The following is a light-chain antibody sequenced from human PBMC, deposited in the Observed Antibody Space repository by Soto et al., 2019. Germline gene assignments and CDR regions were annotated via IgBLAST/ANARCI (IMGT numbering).Light chain of an antibody. CDR3: QQTYSTPGT. Sequence: DLQVTQSPSSLSASVGDRVAITCRASQGIAGYLNWYRQKPRKAPNLLIYAASNLQSGVPSRFSGRRSGTNFTLTINSVQPEDFATYYCQQTYSTPGTFGQGTKLEIK. CDR2: AAS. V-gene: IGKV1-39*01. CDR1: QGIAGY. J-gene: IGKJ2*01.